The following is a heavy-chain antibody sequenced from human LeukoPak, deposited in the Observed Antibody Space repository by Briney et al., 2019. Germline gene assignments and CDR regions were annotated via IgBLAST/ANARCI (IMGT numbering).Heavy chain of an antibody. CDR1: GGSISTDY. D-gene: IGHD1-26*01. Sequence: LSLTCTVSGGSISTDYWNWIRQPPGKGLEWVAVISYDGRNKYYADSVKGRFTISRDNSKNTLHLQMNSLRPADTAVYYCAKLWNEVGTTIYWGQGTLVTVSS. V-gene: IGHV3-30*18. CDR3: AKLWNEVGTTIY. J-gene: IGHJ4*02. CDR2: ISYDGRNK.